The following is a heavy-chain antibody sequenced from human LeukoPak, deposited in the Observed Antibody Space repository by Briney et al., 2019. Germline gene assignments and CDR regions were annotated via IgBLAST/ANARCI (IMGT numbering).Heavy chain of an antibody. CDR3: ARSEIDDYSRY. CDR2: IYQDGST. J-gene: IGHJ4*02. CDR1: GYSISSGYH. D-gene: IGHD3-16*01. V-gene: IGHV4-38-2*02. Sequence: SETLSLTCSVSGYSISSGYHWAWFRQAPGKRLEWLGSIYQDGSTYDNLSLKSRVTLSVDTSKNQFSLKMKTVTVADTAVYYCARSEIDDYSRYWGQGTLVLVSS.